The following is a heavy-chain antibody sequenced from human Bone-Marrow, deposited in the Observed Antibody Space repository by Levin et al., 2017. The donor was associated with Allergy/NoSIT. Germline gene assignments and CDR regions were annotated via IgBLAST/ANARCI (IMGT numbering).Heavy chain of an antibody. D-gene: IGHD4-17*01. Sequence: GESLKISCAASGFSFSIFAMHWVRQAPGKGLEWVAVIWFDGGEKSYADSMKGRITISRDNSKNTLYLQMKSLRVEDTAVYYCVRGEGDYVGDTFALCGQGTMVTVSS. J-gene: IGHJ3*01. V-gene: IGHV3-33*01. CDR2: IWFDGGEK. CDR1: GFSFSIFA. CDR3: VRGEGDYVGDTFAL.